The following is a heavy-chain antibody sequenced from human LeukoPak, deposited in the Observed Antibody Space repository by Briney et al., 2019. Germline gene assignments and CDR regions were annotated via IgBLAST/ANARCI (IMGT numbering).Heavy chain of an antibody. CDR1: GYTFTGYY. J-gene: IGHJ4*02. V-gene: IGHV1-2*02. Sequence: ASVKVSCKASGYTFTGYYMHWVRQAPGQGREGMGWINPNSGGTNYAQKFQGRVTMTSDTSISTAYMELSRLRSDDTAVYYCARLGAVAGTGPLGYWGQGTLVTVSS. D-gene: IGHD6-19*01. CDR3: ARLGAVAGTGPLGY. CDR2: INPNSGGT.